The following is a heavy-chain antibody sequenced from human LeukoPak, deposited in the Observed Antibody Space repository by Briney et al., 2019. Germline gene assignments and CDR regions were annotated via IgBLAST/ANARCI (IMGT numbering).Heavy chain of an antibody. CDR1: GGSISSSSYY. D-gene: IGHD4-11*01. CDR2: IYYSGST. Sequence: SETLSLTCTVSGGSISSSSYYWGWLCQPPGKGLEWIGSIYYSGSTYYNPSLKSRVTISVDTSKNQFSLKLSSVTAADTAVYYCARHAPSTVNFDYWGQGTLVTVSS. J-gene: IGHJ4*02. V-gene: IGHV4-39*01. CDR3: ARHAPSTVNFDY.